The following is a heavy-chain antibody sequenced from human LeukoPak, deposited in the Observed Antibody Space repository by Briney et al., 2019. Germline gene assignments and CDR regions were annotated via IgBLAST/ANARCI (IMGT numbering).Heavy chain of an antibody. Sequence: PGGSLRLSCAASGFTFSSYAMSWVRQAPGKGLEWVSAISGSGGSTYYADSVKGRFTISRDNSKNTLYLQMNSLRAEDTAVYYCAKGGGYSSGWYPDYWGQGTLVTVSS. V-gene: IGHV3-23*01. J-gene: IGHJ4*02. CDR3: AKGGGYSSGWYPDY. CDR2: ISGSGGST. CDR1: GFTFSSYA. D-gene: IGHD6-19*01.